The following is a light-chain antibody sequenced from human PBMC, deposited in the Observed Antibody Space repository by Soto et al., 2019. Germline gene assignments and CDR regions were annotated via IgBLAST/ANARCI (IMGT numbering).Light chain of an antibody. J-gene: IGKJ5*01. Sequence: EIVLTQYPGTLSLSPGERATLSCRASQSVRSNFLAWYQQKPGQAPRLLIYGASNRATGIPDRFSGSGSGTDFTLSINSLQPEDFATYYCQQAYSFPITFGQGTRLEIK. V-gene: IGKV3-20*01. CDR1: QSVRSNF. CDR3: QQAYSFPIT. CDR2: GAS.